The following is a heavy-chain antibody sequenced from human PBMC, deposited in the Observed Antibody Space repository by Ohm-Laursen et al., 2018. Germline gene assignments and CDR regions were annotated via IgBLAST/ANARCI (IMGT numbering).Heavy chain of an antibody. V-gene: IGHV4-4*07. CDR1: GGSVSTYY. CDR2: ISSSGNT. Sequence: SETLSLTCTVSGGSVSTYYWNWIRQPAGKGLEWIGRISSSGNTNYNPSLKSRVTMSVDTSKNQFSLKLSSSTDADTVVYYCAREGKSDDSTGYFLGYWGPGTLVTVSS. J-gene: IGHJ4*02. CDR3: AREGKSDDSTGYFLGY. D-gene: IGHD3-22*01.